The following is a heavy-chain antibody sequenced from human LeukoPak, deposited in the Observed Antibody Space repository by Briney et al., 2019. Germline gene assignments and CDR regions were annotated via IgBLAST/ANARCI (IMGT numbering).Heavy chain of an antibody. CDR1: GFTFSSYW. Sequence: GGSLRLSCAASGFTFSSYWMHWVRQAPGKGLVWVSRINSDGSSTSYADSVKGRFTISRDNAKNSLYLQMNSLRAEDTAVYYCARGGSNWNDGGVDYWGQGTLVTVSS. CDR2: INSDGSST. CDR3: ARGGSNWNDGGVDY. J-gene: IGHJ4*02. D-gene: IGHD1-1*01. V-gene: IGHV3-74*01.